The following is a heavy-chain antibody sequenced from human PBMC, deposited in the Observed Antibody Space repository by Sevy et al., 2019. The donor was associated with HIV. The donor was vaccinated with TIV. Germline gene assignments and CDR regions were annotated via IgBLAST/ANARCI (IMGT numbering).Heavy chain of an antibody. Sequence: GGSLRLSCAASGFTFTTYAMNWVRQAPGEGLEWVSTISGSAGSTYYADSVKGRFTISRDNSKNTLYLQMNSLRAEDTAVYYCAKTSDSPREYFQHWGQGTLVTVSS. CDR1: GFTFTTYA. J-gene: IGHJ1*01. V-gene: IGHV3-23*01. D-gene: IGHD3-10*01. CDR2: ISGSAGST. CDR3: AKTSDSPREYFQH.